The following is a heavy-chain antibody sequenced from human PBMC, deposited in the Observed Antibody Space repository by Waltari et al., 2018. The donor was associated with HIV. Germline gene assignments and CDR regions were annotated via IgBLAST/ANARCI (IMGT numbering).Heavy chain of an antibody. V-gene: IGHV4-59*01. D-gene: IGHD2-2*01. J-gene: IGHJ5*02. CDR2: IYYSGST. Sequence: QVQLQESGPGLVKPSETLSLTCTVSGGSISSYYWSWIRQPPGKGLEWIGYIYYSGSTNYNPSLKSRVTISVDTSKNQFSLKLSSVTAADTAVYYCARDLRSNYVVPAASSHWFDPWGQGTLVTVSS. CDR1: GGSISSYY. CDR3: ARDLRSNYVVPAASSHWFDP.